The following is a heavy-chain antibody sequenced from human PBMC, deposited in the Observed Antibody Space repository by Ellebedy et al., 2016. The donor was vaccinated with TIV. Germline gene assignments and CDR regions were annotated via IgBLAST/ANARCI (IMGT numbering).Heavy chain of an antibody. CDR3: AKGPGAAIGKGYLDD. V-gene: IGHV3-43D*03. CDR2: ISWDSGNT. J-gene: IGHJ4*02. CDR1: GFSFGDYA. Sequence: PGGSLRLSCAASGFSFGDYAMHWVCHLPGKGLEGVSLISWDSGNTYYADSVKGGFTISRENSNNSLYLQMNSLRVEDTSLYYCAKGPGAAIGKGYLDDWGQGTLVTVSS. D-gene: IGHD6-13*01.